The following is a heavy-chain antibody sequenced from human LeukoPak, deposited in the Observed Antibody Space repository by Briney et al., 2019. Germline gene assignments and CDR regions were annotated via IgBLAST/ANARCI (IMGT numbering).Heavy chain of an antibody. J-gene: IGHJ4*02. CDR2: ISYDGSNK. CDR1: GFTFSSYA. D-gene: IGHD3-10*01. Sequence: GGSLRPSCAASGFTFSSYAMHWARQAPGKGLEWVAVISYDGSNKYYADSVKGRFTISRDNSKNTLYLQMSSLRAEDTAVYYCAKRLGDYWGQGTLVTVSS. V-gene: IGHV3-30-3*02. CDR3: AKRLGDY.